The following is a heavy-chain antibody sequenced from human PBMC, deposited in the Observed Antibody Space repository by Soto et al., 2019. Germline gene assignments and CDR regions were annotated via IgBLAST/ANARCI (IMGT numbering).Heavy chain of an antibody. CDR3: VKAVYLLDFDY. CDR2: ISRSSSTK. Sequence: PGGSLRLSCAGSGFTFSDYYMSWIRQAPGKGLEWVSYISRSSSTKYYADSVRGRFTISRDNAKNSLYLQMNSLRTEDTAVYYCVKAVYLLDFDYWGQGTLVTVSS. D-gene: IGHD2-8*01. J-gene: IGHJ4*02. CDR1: GFTFSDYY. V-gene: IGHV3-11*01.